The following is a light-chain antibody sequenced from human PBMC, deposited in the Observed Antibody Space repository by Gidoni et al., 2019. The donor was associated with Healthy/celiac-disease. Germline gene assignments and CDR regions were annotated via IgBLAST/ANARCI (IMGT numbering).Light chain of an antibody. Sequence: PTPSSLSASVGDRVTITCRASQSISSYLNWYQQKPGKAPKLLIYAASSLQSGVPSRFSGSGSGTDFTLTISSLQPEDFATYYCQQSYSTPYTFGQGTKLEIK. CDR2: AAS. V-gene: IGKV1-39*01. CDR1: QSISSY. J-gene: IGKJ2*01. CDR3: QQSYSTPYT.